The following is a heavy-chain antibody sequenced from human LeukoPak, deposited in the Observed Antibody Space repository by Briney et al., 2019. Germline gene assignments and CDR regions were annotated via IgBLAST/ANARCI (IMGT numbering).Heavy chain of an antibody. CDR1: GGTFSSYA. J-gene: IGHJ4*02. Sequence: ASVKVSCKASGGTFSSYAISWVRQAPGPGLEWMGGIIPIFGTANYAQKFQGRVTITADESTSTAYMELSSLRSEDTAVYYCARADSSGYWLFDYWGQGTLVTVSS. CDR3: ARADSSGYWLFDY. V-gene: IGHV1-69*13. CDR2: IIPIFGTA. D-gene: IGHD3-22*01.